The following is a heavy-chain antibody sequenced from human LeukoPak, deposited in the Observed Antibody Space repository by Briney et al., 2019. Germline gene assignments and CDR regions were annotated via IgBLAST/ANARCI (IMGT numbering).Heavy chain of an antibody. V-gene: IGHV1-2*02. Sequence: GASVKVSCKASGYTFTGYSMHWVRQAPGQGLEWMGWINPNSGGTNFAQRFQGRVTMTRDTSITTAYMELTRLRSDDTAVYYCARDNGDYWFDYWGQGTLVTVSS. CDR2: INPNSGGT. CDR3: ARDNGDYWFDY. D-gene: IGHD4-17*01. J-gene: IGHJ4*02. CDR1: GYTFTGYS.